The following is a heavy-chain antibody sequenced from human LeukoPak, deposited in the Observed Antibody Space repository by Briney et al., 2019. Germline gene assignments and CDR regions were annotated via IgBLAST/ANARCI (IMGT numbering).Heavy chain of an antibody. V-gene: IGHV1-8*01. J-gene: IGHJ4*02. Sequence: ASVKVSCKASGYTFTSYDINWVRQAPGQGLEWMGWMNPNSGNTGYAQKFQGRVTMTRNTTISTAYMELSSLRSEDTAVYYCARQFEYSSSDDYWGQGTLVTVSS. D-gene: IGHD6-6*01. CDR3: ARQFEYSSSDDY. CDR2: MNPNSGNT. CDR1: GYTFTSYD.